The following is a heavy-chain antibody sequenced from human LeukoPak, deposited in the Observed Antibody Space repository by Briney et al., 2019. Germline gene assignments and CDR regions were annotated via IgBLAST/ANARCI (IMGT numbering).Heavy chain of an antibody. CDR1: GGSISSYY. J-gene: IGHJ3*02. V-gene: IGHV4-59*01. D-gene: IGHD3-10*01. CDR3: ARDLCSSSGRAFDI. CDR2: IYYSGST. Sequence: SETLSLTCTVSGGSISSYYWSWIRQPPGKGLEWIGYIYYSGSTNYNPSLKSRVTISVDTSKNQFSLKLSSVTAADTAVYYCARDLCSSSGRAFDIWGQGTMVTVSS.